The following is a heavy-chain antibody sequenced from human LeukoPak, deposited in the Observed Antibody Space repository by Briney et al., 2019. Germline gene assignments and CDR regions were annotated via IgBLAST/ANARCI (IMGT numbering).Heavy chain of an antibody. D-gene: IGHD3-3*01. Sequence: GGSLRLSCAASGFTFSSYAMSWVRQAPGKGLEWVSAIGGSGGSTYYADSVKGRFTISRDNSKNTLYLQMNSLRAEDTAVYYCAKEDGRYYDFWSGYYSGYSPYYFDYWGQGTLVTVSS. CDR1: GFTFSSYA. J-gene: IGHJ4*02. CDR2: IGGSGGST. V-gene: IGHV3-23*01. CDR3: AKEDGRYYDFWSGYYSGYSPYYFDY.